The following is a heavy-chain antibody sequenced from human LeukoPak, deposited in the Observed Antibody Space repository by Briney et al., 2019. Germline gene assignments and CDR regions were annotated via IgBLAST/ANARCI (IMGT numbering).Heavy chain of an antibody. D-gene: IGHD3-10*01. CDR2: ISYDGSNK. V-gene: IGHV3-30-3*01. CDR1: GFTFSSYA. CDR3: ARGFGELLYLLWRKEFDY. Sequence: PGGSLRLSCAASGFTFSSYAMHWVRQAPGKGLEWVAVISYDGSNKYYADSVKGRFTISRDNSKNTLYLQMNSLRAEDTAVYYCARGFGELLYLLWRKEFDYWGQGTLVTVSS. J-gene: IGHJ4*02.